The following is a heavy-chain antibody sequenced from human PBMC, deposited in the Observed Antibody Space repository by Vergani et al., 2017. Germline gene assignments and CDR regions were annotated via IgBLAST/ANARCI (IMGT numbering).Heavy chain of an antibody. J-gene: IGHJ4*02. CDR3: ARVGYTSGSYVFFF. D-gene: IGHD6-19*01. V-gene: IGHV3-72*01. CDR1: GFTLSDHV. CDR2: SRNKARSYTT. Sequence: EVQLVESGGGLVQPGGSLRLSCAASGFTLSDHVMDWVRQGPGKGLEWVGRSRNKARSYTTEYSASVKGRFTISRDDSRNSLYLQMNSLKTEDTAVYYCARVGYTSGSYVFFFWGQGTLVTVSS.